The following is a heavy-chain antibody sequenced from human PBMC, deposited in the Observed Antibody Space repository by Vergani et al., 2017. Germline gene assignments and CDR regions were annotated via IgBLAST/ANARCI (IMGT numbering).Heavy chain of an antibody. CDR3: ARDTAPSYSSSWCNYYYTMDV. J-gene: IGHJ6*04. V-gene: IGHV4-34*01. CDR1: GGSFSGYY. D-gene: IGHD6-13*01. CDR2: INHSGTT. Sequence: QVQLQQWGAGLLKPSETLSLTCAVYGGSFSGYYWSWTRQPPGKGLEWIGEINHSGTTNYKPSLKIRLTISVDTYKNQFSLKLSSVTAADTAVYYCARDTAPSYSSSWCNYYYTMDVWGKGTTVTVSS.